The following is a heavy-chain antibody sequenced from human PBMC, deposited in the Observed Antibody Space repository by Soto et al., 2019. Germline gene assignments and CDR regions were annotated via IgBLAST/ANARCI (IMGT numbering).Heavy chain of an antibody. V-gene: IGHV4-34*01. Sequence: ASETLSLTCAVYGGSFSGYYWSWIRQPPGKGLEWIGEINHSGSTNYNPSLKSRVTISVDTSKNQFSLKLSTVTAADTAVYYCAGDCSSTSCGDTYYYYGMDVWGQGTTVTVSS. J-gene: IGHJ6*02. D-gene: IGHD2-2*01. CDR2: INHSGST. CDR3: AGDCSSTSCGDTYYYYGMDV. CDR1: GGSFSGYY.